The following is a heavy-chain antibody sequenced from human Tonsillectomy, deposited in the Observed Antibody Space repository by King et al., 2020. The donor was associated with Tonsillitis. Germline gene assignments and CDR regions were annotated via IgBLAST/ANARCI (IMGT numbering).Heavy chain of an antibody. CDR3: ARGLYYGSGSYHTPPDY. CDR1: GGSISSYY. V-gene: IGHV4-59*08. CDR2: IYYSGST. D-gene: IGHD3-10*01. J-gene: IGHJ4*02. Sequence: QLQESGPGLVKPSETLSLTCTVSGGSISSYYWSWIRQPPGKGLEWIGYIYYSGSTNYNPSLKSRVTISVDTSKNQFSLKLSSVTAADTAVYYCARGLYYGSGSYHTPPDYWGQGTLVTVSS.